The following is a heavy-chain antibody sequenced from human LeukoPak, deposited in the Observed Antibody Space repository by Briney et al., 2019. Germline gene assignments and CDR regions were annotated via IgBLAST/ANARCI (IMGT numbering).Heavy chain of an antibody. CDR2: INAGNGNT. Sequence: ASVKVSCKASGYTFSSYAMHWVRQAPGQRLEWMGWINAGNGNTKLSHEFQGRVTITRDTSASTAYMERNSLRSEDMAVYYCAREGAYIGGSYPFDYWGQGTLVTVSS. CDR3: AREGAYIGGSYPFDY. V-gene: IGHV1-3*03. CDR1: GYTFSSYA. J-gene: IGHJ4*02. D-gene: IGHD1-26*01.